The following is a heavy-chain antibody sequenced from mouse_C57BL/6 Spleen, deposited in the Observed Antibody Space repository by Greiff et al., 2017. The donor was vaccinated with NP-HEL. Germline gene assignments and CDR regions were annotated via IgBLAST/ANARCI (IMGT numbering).Heavy chain of an antibody. CDR1: GYSITSGYY. V-gene: IGHV3-6*01. CDR3: ARDEDSSGPYYYAMDY. CDR2: ISYDGSN. J-gene: IGHJ4*01. D-gene: IGHD3-2*02. Sequence: ESGPGLVKPSQSLSLTCSVTGYSITSGYYWNWIRQFPGNKLEWMGYISYDGSNNYNPSLKNRISITRDTSKNQFFLKLNSVTTEDTATYYCARDEDSSGPYYYAMDYWGQGTSVTVSS.